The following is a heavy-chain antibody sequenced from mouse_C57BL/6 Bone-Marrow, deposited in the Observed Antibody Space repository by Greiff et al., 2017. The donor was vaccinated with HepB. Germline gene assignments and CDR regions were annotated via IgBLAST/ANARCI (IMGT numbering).Heavy chain of an antibody. Sequence: EVMLVESGGDLVKPGGSLKLSCAASGFTFSSYGMSWVRQTPDKRLEWVATISSGGSYTYYPDSVKGRFTISRDNAKNTLYLQMSSLKSEDTAMYYCARHGGGYYGSSSGYWGQGTTLTVSS. D-gene: IGHD1-1*01. CDR1: GFTFSSYG. CDR2: ISSGGSYT. J-gene: IGHJ2*01. V-gene: IGHV5-6*01. CDR3: ARHGGGYYGSSSGY.